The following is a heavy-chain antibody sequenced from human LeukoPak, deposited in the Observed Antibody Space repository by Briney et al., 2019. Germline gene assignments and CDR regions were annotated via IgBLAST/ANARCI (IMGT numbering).Heavy chain of an antibody. J-gene: IGHJ4*02. D-gene: IGHD5-12*01. CDR3: ARVDGGYDSADIDY. Sequence: GGSLRLSCAASGFTFSSYSMNWVRQAPGKGLEWVSSISSSRSYIYYADSVKGRFTISRDNAKNSLYLQMNSLRAEDTAVYYCARVDGGYDSADIDYWGQGTLVTVSS. V-gene: IGHV3-21*01. CDR2: ISSSRSYI. CDR1: GFTFSSYS.